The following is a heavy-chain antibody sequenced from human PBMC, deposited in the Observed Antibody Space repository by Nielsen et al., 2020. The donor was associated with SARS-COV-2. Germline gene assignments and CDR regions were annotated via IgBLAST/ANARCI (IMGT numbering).Heavy chain of an antibody. Sequence: ASVKVSCKASGYTFTSYGISWVRQAPGQGLEWMGWISAYNGNTNYAQKFQGRVTITRDTSASTAYMELSSLRSEDTAVYYCATERSIAAAGTLDYWGQGTLVTVSS. V-gene: IGHV1-18*01. CDR3: ATERSIAAAGTLDY. J-gene: IGHJ4*02. D-gene: IGHD6-13*01. CDR1: GYTFTSYG. CDR2: ISAYNGNT.